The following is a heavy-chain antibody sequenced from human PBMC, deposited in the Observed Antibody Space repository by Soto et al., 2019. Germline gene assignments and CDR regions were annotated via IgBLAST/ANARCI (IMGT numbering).Heavy chain of an antibody. D-gene: IGHD1-26*01. V-gene: IGHV6-1*01. CDR3: TRALSGSYDH. CDR1: GDSVSSKSAA. CDR2: TYYRSKWST. J-gene: IGHJ5*02. Sequence: PSQSLSLTCAISGDSVSSKSAAWKWIRQSPSRGLEWLGRTYYRSKWSTDYAISVKSRITINPDTSNNHFSLQLKSVTPEDTAVYYCTRALSGSYDHWGQGXLVTVYS.